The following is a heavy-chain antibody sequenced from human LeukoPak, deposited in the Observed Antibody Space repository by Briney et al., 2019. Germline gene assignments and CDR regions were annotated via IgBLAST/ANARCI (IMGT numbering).Heavy chain of an antibody. CDR1: GFTFNNYA. V-gene: IGHV3-23*01. Sequence: GGSLRLSCAASGFTFNNYAMSWVRQAPGKGLEWVSAISASGGTTYYADSVNGRFTISRDNSENTLFLQMNSLRAEDTAVYYCAKEPREYCSSTSCPNWFDSWGQGTLVTVSS. CDR2: ISASGGTT. J-gene: IGHJ5*01. CDR3: AKEPREYCSSTSCPNWFDS. D-gene: IGHD2-2*01.